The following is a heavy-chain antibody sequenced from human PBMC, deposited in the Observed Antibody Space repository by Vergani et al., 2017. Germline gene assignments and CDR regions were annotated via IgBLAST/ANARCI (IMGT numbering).Heavy chain of an antibody. CDR1: GYTFGHFD. CDR3: AKKGGSLYYYGVDV. CDR2: IRYDGSNP. Sequence: QEQLLQSGGGVVQPGGSLRLSCIGSGYTFGHFDMHWVRQAPGKGLAWVAFIRYDGSNPQYIDSVKGRFTISRDNSKVTLFLQMNGLRPEDTGTYFCAKKGGSLYYYGVDVWCQGTTITVSS. V-gene: IGHV3-30*02. J-gene: IGHJ6*02. D-gene: IGHD1-26*01.